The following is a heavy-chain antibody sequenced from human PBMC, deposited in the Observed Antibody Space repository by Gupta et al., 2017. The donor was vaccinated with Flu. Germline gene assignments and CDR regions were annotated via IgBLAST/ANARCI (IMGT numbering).Heavy chain of an antibody. CDR2: INPNSGAT. CDR3: ARSYAVGLQDNIVSYYALDV. D-gene: IGHD4-11*01. CDR1: GYTFSGNY. Sequence: QVQLVQSGAEVKKPGASVKVSCEASGYTFSGNYLHWVRQAPGQGLEWMGWINPNSGATHYAQKFQGRVILTRDTSISTAYMELSRLKSDDTAVYFCARSYAVGLQDNIVSYYALDVWGQGTTVTVSS. J-gene: IGHJ6*02. V-gene: IGHV1-2*02.